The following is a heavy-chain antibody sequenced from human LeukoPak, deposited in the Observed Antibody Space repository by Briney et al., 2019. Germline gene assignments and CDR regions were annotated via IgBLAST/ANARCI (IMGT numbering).Heavy chain of an antibody. CDR2: IYYSGNT. CDR1: GGSISSYY. V-gene: IGHV4-59*08. D-gene: IGHD1-7*01. CDR3: ARGGVNWNYDY. J-gene: IGHJ4*02. Sequence: SETLSPTCTVSGGSISSYYWSWIRQPPGKGLEWIGYIYYSGNTNYNPSLKSRVTISVDTSKNQFSLNLSSVTAADTAIYYCARGGVNWNYDYWGQGTLVTVSS.